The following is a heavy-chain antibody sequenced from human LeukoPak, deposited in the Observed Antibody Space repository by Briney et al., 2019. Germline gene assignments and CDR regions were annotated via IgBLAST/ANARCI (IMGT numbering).Heavy chain of an antibody. D-gene: IGHD6-13*01. CDR1: GGTFTSYA. J-gene: IGHJ5*02. CDR2: IIPIFGTA. Sequence: ASVKVSCKPSGGTFTSYAISRVRQAPGQRLEWMGGIIPIFGTANYAQKFQGRVTITADESTSTAYMELSSLRSEDTAVYYCARGAKQQLGNNWFDPWGQGTLVTVSS. V-gene: IGHV1-69*13. CDR3: ARGAKQQLGNNWFDP.